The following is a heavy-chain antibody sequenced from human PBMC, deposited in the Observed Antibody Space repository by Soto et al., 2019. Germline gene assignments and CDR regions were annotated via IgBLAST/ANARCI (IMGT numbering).Heavy chain of an antibody. Sequence: GASVKVSCKASGYTFTVRYMHWVRQAPGQGLEWMGWINPNSGGTNYARKFQGRVTITRDTANSTAYMELSRLTFDDTAVYYCARADTSGFISHFDSWGQGTQVTVSS. D-gene: IGHD3-3*01. CDR2: INPNSGGT. J-gene: IGHJ4*02. CDR3: ARADTSGFISHFDS. CDR1: GYTFTVRY. V-gene: IGHV1-2*02.